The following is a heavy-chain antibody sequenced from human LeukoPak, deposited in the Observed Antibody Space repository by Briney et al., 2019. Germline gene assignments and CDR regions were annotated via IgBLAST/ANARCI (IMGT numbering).Heavy chain of an antibody. CDR1: GFTVSSNY. CDR3: ARDRRSSSYNYFDY. Sequence: PGGSLRLSCAASGFTVSSNYMTWVRQAPGKGLEWVAGIKPDGSGEYYVDSVKGRFTISRDNAKNSLYLQMNSLRAEDTSVYYCARDRRSSSYNYFDYWGLGTLVPVSS. V-gene: IGHV3-7*04. J-gene: IGHJ4*02. CDR2: IKPDGSGE. D-gene: IGHD6-13*01.